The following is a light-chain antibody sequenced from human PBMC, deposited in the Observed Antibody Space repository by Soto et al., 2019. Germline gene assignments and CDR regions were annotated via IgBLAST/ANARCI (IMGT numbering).Light chain of an antibody. Sequence: DIVMTQSPLPLSVTPGEPASISCRSSQSLLHSNGKNYLDWYLQKPGQSPQLLIYFGSDRASGVPARFSGSGSGTDFTLQISRVEAEDVGVYFCMQALQRPWTFGQGTKVEIK. CDR2: FGS. CDR3: MQALQRPWT. J-gene: IGKJ1*01. V-gene: IGKV2-28*01. CDR1: QSLLHSNGKNY.